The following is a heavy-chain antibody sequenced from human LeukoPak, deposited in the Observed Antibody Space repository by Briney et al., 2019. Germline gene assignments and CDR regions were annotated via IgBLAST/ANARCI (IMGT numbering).Heavy chain of an antibody. J-gene: IGHJ4*02. CDR3: ARRYYYDSSGYAFFDY. CDR1: GGSLSAYY. CDR2: VNHSGSA. Sequence: SETLSLTCAVYGGSLSAYYWSWIRQPPGKGLEWIGEVNHSGSANYNPSLKSRVTMSVDTSKNQFSLKLSPVTAADTAVYYCARRYYYDSSGYAFFDYWGQGTLVTVSS. V-gene: IGHV4-34*01. D-gene: IGHD3-22*01.